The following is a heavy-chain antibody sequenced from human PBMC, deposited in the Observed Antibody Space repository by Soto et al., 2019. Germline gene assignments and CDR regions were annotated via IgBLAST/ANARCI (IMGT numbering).Heavy chain of an antibody. CDR3: ARDRQWLRPPYYYGMDV. D-gene: IGHD5-12*01. CDR2: INPNSGGT. CDR1: GYTFTGYY. J-gene: IGHJ6*02. V-gene: IGHV1-2*04. Sequence: QVQLVQSGAEVKKPGASVKVSCKASGYTFTGYYMHWVRQAPGQGLEWMGWINPNSGGTNYAQKLQGWVTMTRDTSISTAYMELSRLRSDDTAVYYCARDRQWLRPPYYYGMDVWGQGTTVTVSS.